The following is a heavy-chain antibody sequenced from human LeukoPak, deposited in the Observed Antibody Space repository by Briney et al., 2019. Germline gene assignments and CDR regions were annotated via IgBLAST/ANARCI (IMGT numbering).Heavy chain of an antibody. CDR2: INHSGSA. V-gene: IGHV4-34*01. CDR3: ARARRDSGYYKVDY. CDR1: GGSFSGCY. J-gene: IGHJ4*02. D-gene: IGHD3-3*01. Sequence: PSETLSLTCAVYGGSFSGCYWSWIRQPPGKGLEWIGEINHSGSANYNPSLKSRVTLSIDKSKNQFSLNLNSVTAADTAVYYCARARRDSGYYKVDYWGQGTLVTVSS.